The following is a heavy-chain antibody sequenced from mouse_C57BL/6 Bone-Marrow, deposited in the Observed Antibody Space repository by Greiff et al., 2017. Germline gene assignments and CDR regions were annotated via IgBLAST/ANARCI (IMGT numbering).Heavy chain of an antibody. CDR3: AREVVTTRGYAMDY. V-gene: IGHV1-61*01. J-gene: IGHJ4*01. D-gene: IGHD2-2*01. CDR2: IYPSDSET. Sequence: QVQLQQPGAELVRPGSSVKLSCKASGYTFTSYWMDWVKQRPGQGLEWIGNIYPSDSETHYNQKFKDKATLTVDKSSSTAYMQLSSLTSEDSAVXYWAREVVTTRGYAMDYWGQGTSVTVSS. CDR1: GYTFTSYW.